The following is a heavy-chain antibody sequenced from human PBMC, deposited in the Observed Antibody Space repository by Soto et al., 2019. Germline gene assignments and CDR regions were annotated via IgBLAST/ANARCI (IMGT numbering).Heavy chain of an antibody. CDR1: GYIFIDYW. V-gene: IGHV5-51*01. J-gene: IGHJ4*02. CDR2: VYPRDSDT. CDR3: ARPPLPGYSIHFNS. D-gene: IGHD2-15*01. Sequence: PGESLKISCKASGYIFIDYWIGWVRQMPGKGLEWMGIVYPRDSDTRYSPSFQGQVTISADGSTGTAFLQWRSLKASDTALYYCARPPLPGYSIHFNSWGQGTLVTVSS.